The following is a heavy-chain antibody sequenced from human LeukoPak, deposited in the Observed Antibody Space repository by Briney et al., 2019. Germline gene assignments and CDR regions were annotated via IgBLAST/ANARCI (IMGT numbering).Heavy chain of an antibody. J-gene: IGHJ5*02. D-gene: IGHD3-10*01. CDR2: INHSGIT. V-gene: IGHV4-34*01. CDR1: GGSLSNYY. Sequence: PSETLSLTCAVYGGSLSNYYWSWMRQPPGKGLEWIGEINHSGITKFNPSLKSRVTILVDMSKSQFSLELRSVTTADTAVYNCPRAPASGNDLASFDAGGQGNLVTVSS. CDR3: PRAPASGNDLASFDA.